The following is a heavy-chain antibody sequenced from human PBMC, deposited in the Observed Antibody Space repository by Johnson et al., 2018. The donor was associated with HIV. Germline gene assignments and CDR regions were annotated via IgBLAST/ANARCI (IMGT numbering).Heavy chain of an antibody. V-gene: IGHV3-30*02. CDR2: IRHDGSNK. CDR1: GFTFSTYG. Sequence: QVQLVESGGGVVQPGGSLRLSCAASGFTFSTYGMHWVRQAPGKGLEWVAFIRHDGSNKYYADSVKGRFTISRDNSKNALYLQMNSRRVEDTALYYCARPADYGDYSRDAFDIWGQGTMVTVSS. D-gene: IGHD4-17*01. CDR3: ARPADYGDYSRDAFDI. J-gene: IGHJ3*02.